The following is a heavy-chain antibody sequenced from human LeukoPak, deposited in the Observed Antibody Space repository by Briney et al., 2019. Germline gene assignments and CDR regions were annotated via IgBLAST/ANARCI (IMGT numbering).Heavy chain of an antibody. J-gene: IGHJ4*02. CDR3: CGGLFYCDY. Sequence: GGSLRLSCAASGFSFSSYGMHWVPQAPGKGLEWVAGISFDGSNKYYADSLKGRFTISRDNSKNTLYMQMNSLRVEDTAVYYCCGGLFYCDYLGQGTLVTVSS. CDR2: ISFDGSNK. CDR1: GFSFSSYG. V-gene: IGHV3-30*03. D-gene: IGHD3-10*01.